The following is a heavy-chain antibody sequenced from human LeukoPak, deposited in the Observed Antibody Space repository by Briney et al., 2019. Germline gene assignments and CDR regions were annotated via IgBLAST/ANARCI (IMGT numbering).Heavy chain of an antibody. J-gene: IGHJ6*03. Sequence: SETLSLTCTVSGDSISSGSYYWSWIRQPAGKGLEWIGRIYTSGSTNYNPSLKSRVTISVDTSKNQFSLKLGSVTAADTAVYYCATQSATYYYYYMDVWGKGTTVTVSS. CDR1: GDSISSGSYY. CDR3: ATQSATYYYYYMDV. V-gene: IGHV4-61*02. D-gene: IGHD2-15*01. CDR2: IYTSGST.